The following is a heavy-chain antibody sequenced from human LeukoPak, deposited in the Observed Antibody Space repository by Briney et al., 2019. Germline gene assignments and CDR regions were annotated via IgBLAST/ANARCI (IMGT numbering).Heavy chain of an antibody. J-gene: IGHJ6*03. CDR3: AKDLKVRGVRYYYMDV. V-gene: IGHV3-23*01. CDR2: ISGSGGST. CDR1: GFIFSSYA. Sequence: GGSLRLSCAASGFIFSSYAMSWVRQAPGKGLEWVSAISGSGGSTYYADSVKGRFTISRDNSKNTLYLQMNSLRAEDTAVYYCAKDLKVRGVRYYYMDVWGKGTTVTVSS. D-gene: IGHD3-10*01.